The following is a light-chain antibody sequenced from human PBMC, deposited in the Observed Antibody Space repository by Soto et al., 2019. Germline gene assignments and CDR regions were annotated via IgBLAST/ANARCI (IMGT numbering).Light chain of an antibody. Sequence: QSVLTQPPSVSGAPGQRVTISCTGSSSNIGAGYGVHWYQQLPGTAPKLLIYGNSNRPSGVPDRFSGSKSGTSAPLAITGLQAEDEADYYCQSYDSSLSGLWVFGGGTKLTVL. V-gene: IGLV1-40*01. J-gene: IGLJ3*02. CDR3: QSYDSSLSGLWV. CDR1: SSNIGAGYG. CDR2: GNS.